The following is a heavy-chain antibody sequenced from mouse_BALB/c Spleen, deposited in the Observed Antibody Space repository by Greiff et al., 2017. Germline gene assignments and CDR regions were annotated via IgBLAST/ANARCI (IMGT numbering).Heavy chain of an antibody. V-gene: IGHV14-3*02. J-gene: IGHJ4*01. CDR3: ARWLPSYAMDY. CDR1: GFNIKDTY. Sequence: VQLKESGAELVKPGASVKLSCTASGFNIKDTYMHWVKQRPEQGLEWIGRIDPANGNTKYDPKFQGKATITADTSSNTAYLQLSSLTSEDTAVYYCARWLPSYAMDYWGQGTSVTVSS. D-gene: IGHD2-2*01. CDR2: IDPANGNT.